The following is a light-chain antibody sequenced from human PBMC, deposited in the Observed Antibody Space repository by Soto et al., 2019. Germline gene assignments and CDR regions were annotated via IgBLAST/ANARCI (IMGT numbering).Light chain of an antibody. CDR1: QSVSSS. Sequence: ESVLTQYQATLSLSPGERATLSGRASQSVSSSLAWSQQKPGQAPRLLIYDASKRATGIPDTFIGSGSGTDFTLTISRLEPEDFAVYYCQQYGYSPDTFGQGALLEVK. V-gene: IGKV3-20*01. CDR3: QQYGYSPDT. CDR2: DAS. J-gene: IGKJ5*01.